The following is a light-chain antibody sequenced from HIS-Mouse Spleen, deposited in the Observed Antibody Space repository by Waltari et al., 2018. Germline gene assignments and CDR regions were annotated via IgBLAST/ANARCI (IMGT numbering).Light chain of an antibody. CDR1: SSDVGGYNY. CDR3: CSYAGSYTGV. V-gene: IGLV2-11*01. Sequence: QSALTQPRSVSGSPGQSVTISCTGTSSDVGGYNYVSWYQQHPGKAPKHMIYDVSKRPSGVPDRFTGSKSGNTASLTISGLQAEDEADYYCCSYAGSYTGVFGTGTKVTVL. CDR2: DVS. J-gene: IGLJ1*01.